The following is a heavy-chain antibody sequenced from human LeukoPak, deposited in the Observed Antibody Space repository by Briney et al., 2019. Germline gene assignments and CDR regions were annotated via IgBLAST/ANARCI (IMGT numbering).Heavy chain of an antibody. CDR1: EYTFINYG. V-gene: IGHV1-18*01. D-gene: IGHD3-3*01. J-gene: IGHJ6*03. CDR3: ASHTIFGVVIAYYMDV. Sequence: ASVKVSCKASEYTFINYGISWVRQAPGQGLEWMGWISAYNGNTNYAQKLQGRVTMTTDTSTSTAYMELRSLRSDDTAVYYCASHTIFGVVIAYYMDVWGKGTTVTVSS. CDR2: ISAYNGNT.